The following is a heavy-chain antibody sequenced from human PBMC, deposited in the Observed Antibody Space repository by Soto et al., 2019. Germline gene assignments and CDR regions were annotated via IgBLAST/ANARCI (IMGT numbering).Heavy chain of an antibody. D-gene: IGHD5-12*01. CDR1: GYTFTGYY. V-gene: IGHV1-2*04. CDR3: ARGYTSGYVLLSRYYFDY. CDR2: INPNSGGT. Sequence: VKVSCKASGYTFTGYYMHWVRQAPGQGLEWMGWINPNSGGTNYAQKFQGWVTMTRDTSISTAYMELSRLRSDDTAVYYCARGYTSGYVLLSRYYFDYWGKETLFTLPS. J-gene: IGHJ4*02.